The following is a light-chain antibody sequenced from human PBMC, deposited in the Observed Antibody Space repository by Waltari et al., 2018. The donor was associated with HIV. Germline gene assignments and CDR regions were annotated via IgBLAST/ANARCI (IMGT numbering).Light chain of an antibody. CDR3: QQSYSIPWT. Sequence: DIQMTQSPASLSASLADRVTTPCRASQIISTYLNWYQVKPGKAPKLLIYAASNLQSGIPRRFSGSESGTDFTLTVSSLQPEDFAIYFCQQSYSIPWTFGQGTKVEMK. CDR1: QIISTY. CDR2: AAS. V-gene: IGKV1-39*01. J-gene: IGKJ1*01.